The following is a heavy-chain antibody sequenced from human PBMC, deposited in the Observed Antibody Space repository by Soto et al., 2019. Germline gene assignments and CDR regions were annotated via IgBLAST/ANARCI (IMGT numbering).Heavy chain of an antibody. CDR2: IYYSGST. Sequence: SEILSLAWTVSGGSVSVGSGYWSWIRKPPGKGLEWIGYIYYSGSTNYNPSLKSRVTISVDTSKNQFSLKLSSVTAADTAMYYCAREEVSPTRFYGMDVWGQGTTVTVSS. V-gene: IGHV4-61*01. CDR3: AREEVSPTRFYGMDV. J-gene: IGHJ6*02. CDR1: GGSVSVGSGY.